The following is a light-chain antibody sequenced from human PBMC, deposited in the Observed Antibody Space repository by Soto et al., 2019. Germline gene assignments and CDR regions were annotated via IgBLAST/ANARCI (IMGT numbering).Light chain of an antibody. Sequence: QSVLTQPASVSGSPGQSIAISCTGTSSDVGGYSYVSWYQQQPGKAPKLVISDVSNRPSGVSDRFSGSKSGNTASLTISGLQTEDEADYYCASYTTSSTYVFGNGTKVTV. CDR2: DVS. CDR3: ASYTTSSTYV. V-gene: IGLV2-14*01. CDR1: SSDVGGYSY. J-gene: IGLJ1*01.